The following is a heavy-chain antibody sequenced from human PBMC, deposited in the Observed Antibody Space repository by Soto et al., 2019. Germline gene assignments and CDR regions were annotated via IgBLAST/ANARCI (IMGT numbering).Heavy chain of an antibody. D-gene: IGHD3-10*01. Sequence: ASVKVSCKVSGYTLTELSMHWVRQAPGKGLEWMGGFDPEEGETIYAQKFQGRVTMTEDTSTDTADMELSSLRSEDTAVYFCATHVEYTYGSTYYYYAMDVWGQGTTVTVSS. CDR3: ATHVEYTYGSTYYYYAMDV. CDR1: GYTLTELS. J-gene: IGHJ6*02. V-gene: IGHV1-24*01. CDR2: FDPEEGET.